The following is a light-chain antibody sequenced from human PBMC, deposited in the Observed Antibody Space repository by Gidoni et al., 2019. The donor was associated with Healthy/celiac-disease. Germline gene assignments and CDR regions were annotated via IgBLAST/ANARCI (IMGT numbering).Light chain of an antibody. CDR2: EGS. CDR3: CSYAGSSTWV. CDR1: SSPVGSYNL. J-gene: IGLJ3*02. Sequence: QSALTQPASVSGSPGQSITISFTGTSSPVGSYNLVSWYQQHPGKAPNLMIYEGSKRPSGVSNRFSGSKSGNTASLTIAGLQAEDESDYYCCSYAGSSTWVFGGGTELTVL. V-gene: IGLV2-23*01.